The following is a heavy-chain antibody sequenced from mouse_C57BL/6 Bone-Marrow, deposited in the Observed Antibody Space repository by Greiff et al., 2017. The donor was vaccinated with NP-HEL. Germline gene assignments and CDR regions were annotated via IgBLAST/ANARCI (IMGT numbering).Heavy chain of an antibody. J-gene: IGHJ1*03. CDR2: IYPGSGST. CDR3: AKSVSTTSVVADWYFDV. Sequence: QVQLQQPGAELVKPGASVKMSCKASGYTFTSYWITWVKQRPGQGLEWIGDIYPGSGSTNYNEQFKSKATLPVATSSSTAYMQLSSLNSVDSTVDYCAKSVSTTSVVADWYFDVWGTGTTVTVSS. CDR1: GYTFTSYW. D-gene: IGHD1-1*01. V-gene: IGHV1-55*01.